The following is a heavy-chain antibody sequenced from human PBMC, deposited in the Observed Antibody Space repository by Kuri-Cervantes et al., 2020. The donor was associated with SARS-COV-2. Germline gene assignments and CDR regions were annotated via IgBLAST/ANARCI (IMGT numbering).Heavy chain of an antibody. CDR2: INPSGGGT. CDR1: GGTFSSYT. V-gene: IGHV1-46*01. Sequence: ASVKVSCKASGGTFSSYTISWVRQAPGQGLEWMGIINPSGGGTDYAQKFQGRVTMTSDTSASTAYMELSSLRSEDTAVYYCAIITSNLYYYYGMDVWGQGTTVTVSS. D-gene: IGHD2-2*01. J-gene: IGHJ6*02. CDR3: AIITSNLYYYYGMDV.